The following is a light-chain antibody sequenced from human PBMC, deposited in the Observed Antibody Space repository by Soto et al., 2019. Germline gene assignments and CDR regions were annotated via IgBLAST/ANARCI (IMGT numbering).Light chain of an antibody. CDR2: DAS. V-gene: IGKV3-15*01. J-gene: IGKJ1*01. CDR3: QQYYTWPRT. CDR1: QSVSSN. Sequence: EIVMTQSPATLSVSPGERATLSCGASQSVSSNVAWYQQIPGQAPRLLIYDASTRATGIPARFSGSGSGTEFTLTFSSLQSEDFAVYYCQQYYTWPRTFGQGTKVEIK.